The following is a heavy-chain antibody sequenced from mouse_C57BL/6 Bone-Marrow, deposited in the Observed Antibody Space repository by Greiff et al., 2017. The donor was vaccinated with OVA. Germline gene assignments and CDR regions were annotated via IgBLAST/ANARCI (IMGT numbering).Heavy chain of an antibody. CDR1: GFSLTSYG. Sequence: VHLVESGPGLVAPSQSLSITCTVSGFSLTSYGVHWVRQPPGKGLEWLVVIWSDGSTTYNSALKSRLSISKDNSKSQVFLKMNSLQTDDTAMYYCARGRYYGSSYVWFAYWGQGTLVTVSA. CDR3: ARGRYYGSSYVWFAY. CDR2: IWSDGST. J-gene: IGHJ3*01. V-gene: IGHV2-6*03. D-gene: IGHD1-1*01.